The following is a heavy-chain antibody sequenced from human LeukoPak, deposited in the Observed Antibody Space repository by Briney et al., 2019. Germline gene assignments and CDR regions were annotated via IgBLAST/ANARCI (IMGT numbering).Heavy chain of an antibody. J-gene: IGHJ4*01. D-gene: IGHD3-22*01. V-gene: IGHV3-53*01. CDR3: ARGPGSSGGAYVGDY. Sequence: GGSLRLSCAASGFIVSNNYMSWVRQAPGKGLEWVSVIYSDGSTYYADSVKGRFSISRDNVKSTLYLQMNSLRAEDTAVYYCARGPGSSGGAYVGDYWGHGTLVTVSS. CDR2: IYSDGST. CDR1: GFIVSNNY.